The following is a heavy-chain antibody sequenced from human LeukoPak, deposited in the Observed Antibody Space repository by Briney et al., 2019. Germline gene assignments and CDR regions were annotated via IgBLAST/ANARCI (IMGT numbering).Heavy chain of an antibody. J-gene: IGHJ4*02. Sequence: PSETLSLTCAVYGGSFSGYYWSWIRQPPGKGLEWIGEINHSGSTNYNPSLKSRVTISVDTSKNQFSLKLNSVTAADTAVYYCARGREDSSGYYYLDYWGQGTLVTVSS. CDR3: ARGREDSSGYYYLDY. V-gene: IGHV4-34*01. D-gene: IGHD3-22*01. CDR2: INHSGST. CDR1: GGSFSGYY.